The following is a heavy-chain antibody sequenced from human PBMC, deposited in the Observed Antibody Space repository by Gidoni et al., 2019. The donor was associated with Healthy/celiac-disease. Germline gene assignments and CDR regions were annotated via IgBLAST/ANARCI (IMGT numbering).Heavy chain of an antibody. Sequence: QITLKESGPPLVKPTQTLTLTCTFSGFSLSTRGVGVGWIRQPPGKALEWLALIYWNDDKRYSPSLKSRLTITKDTYKNQVVLTMTNMDPVDTATYYCAHAITMVRGLLAFDIWGQGTMVTVSS. CDR1: GFSLSTRGVG. D-gene: IGHD3-10*01. CDR3: AHAITMVRGLLAFDI. V-gene: IGHV2-5*01. CDR2: IYWNDDK. J-gene: IGHJ3*02.